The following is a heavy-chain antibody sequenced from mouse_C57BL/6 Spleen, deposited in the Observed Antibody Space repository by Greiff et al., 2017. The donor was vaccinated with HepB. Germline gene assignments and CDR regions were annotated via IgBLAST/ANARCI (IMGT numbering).Heavy chain of an antibody. D-gene: IGHD3-1*01. CDR1: GFTFSDYG. Sequence: DVQLQESGGGLVKPGGSLKLSCAASGFTFSDYGMHWVRQAPEKGLEWVAYISSGSSTIYYADTVKGRFTISRDNAKNTLFLQMTSLRSEDTAMYYCARVLSGYFDVWGTGTTVTVSS. CDR2: ISSGSSTI. J-gene: IGHJ1*03. CDR3: ARVLSGYFDV. V-gene: IGHV5-17*01.